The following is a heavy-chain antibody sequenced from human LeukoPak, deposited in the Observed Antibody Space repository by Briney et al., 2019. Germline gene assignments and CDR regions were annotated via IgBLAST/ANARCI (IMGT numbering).Heavy chain of an antibody. J-gene: IGHJ4*02. CDR3: ASGDSSGWYEFGY. D-gene: IGHD6-19*01. V-gene: IGHV3-7*01. CDR1: GFTFSSYA. Sequence: PGGSLRLSCAASGFTFSSYAVSWVRQAPGKGLEWVANIKQDGSEKYYVDSVRGRFTISRDNANNSLFLQMNSLRVEDTAMYYCASGDSSGWYEFGYWGQRTLVTVSS. CDR2: IKQDGSEK.